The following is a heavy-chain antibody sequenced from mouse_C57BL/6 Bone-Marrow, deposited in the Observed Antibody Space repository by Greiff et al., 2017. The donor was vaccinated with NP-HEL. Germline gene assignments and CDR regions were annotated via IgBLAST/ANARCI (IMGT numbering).Heavy chain of an antibody. CDR2: ISDGGSYT. V-gene: IGHV5-4*01. Sequence: DVHLVESGGGLVKPGGSLKLSCAASGFTFSSYAMSWVRQTPEKRLEWVATISDGGSYTYYPDNVKGRFTISRDNAKNNLYLQMSHLKSEDTAMYYCARGRVHFDYWGQGTTLTVSS. J-gene: IGHJ2*01. CDR1: GFTFSSYA. CDR3: ARGRVHFDY.